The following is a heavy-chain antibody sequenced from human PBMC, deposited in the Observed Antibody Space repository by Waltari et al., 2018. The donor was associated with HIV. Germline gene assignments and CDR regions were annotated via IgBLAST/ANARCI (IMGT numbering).Heavy chain of an antibody. CDR2: IYYSGST. V-gene: IGHV4-39*01. CDR1: GGSLSSRSYY. Sequence: QLQLQESGPGLVKPSETLSLTCTVSGGSLSSRSYYWGWTRQPPGKGLEWIGGIYYSGSTYYNPSLKSRVTISVDTSKNQFSLKLSSVTAADTAVYYCASPSKGQWYFDLWGRGTLVTVSS. CDR3: ASPSKGQWYFDL. J-gene: IGHJ2*01.